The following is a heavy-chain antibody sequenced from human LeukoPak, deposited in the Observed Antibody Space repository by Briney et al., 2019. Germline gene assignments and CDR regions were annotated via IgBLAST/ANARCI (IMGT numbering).Heavy chain of an antibody. CDR1: GGSISSYY. CDR2: IYYSGST. CDR3: ARLEKTTTYYYGSGSYMGDYFDY. J-gene: IGHJ4*02. D-gene: IGHD3-10*01. V-gene: IGHV4-59*12. Sequence: MPSETLSLTCTVSGGSISSYYWSWIRQPPGKGLEWIGYIYYSGSTNYNPSLKSRVTISVDTSKNQFSLKLSSVTAADTAVYYCARLEKTTTYYYGSGSYMGDYFDYWGQGTLVTVSS.